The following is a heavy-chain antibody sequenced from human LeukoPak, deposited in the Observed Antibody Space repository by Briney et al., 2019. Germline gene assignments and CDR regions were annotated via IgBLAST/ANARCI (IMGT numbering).Heavy chain of an antibody. CDR2: IYYSGST. J-gene: IGHJ6*03. CDR1: GGSISSSSYY. D-gene: IGHD2-21*01. Sequence: PSETLSLTCTVSGGSISSSSYYWGWIRQPPGKVLGCVGSIYYSGSTYYNPTLKSRVTISVDTSKNQFYLKLSSVTAADTAVYYCARCGPDYYYYMDVWGKGTTVTVSS. V-gene: IGHV4-39*01. CDR3: ARCGPDYYYYMDV.